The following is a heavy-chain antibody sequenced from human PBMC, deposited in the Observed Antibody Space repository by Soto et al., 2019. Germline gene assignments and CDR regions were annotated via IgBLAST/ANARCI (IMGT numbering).Heavy chain of an antibody. D-gene: IGHD3-16*01. CDR2: IYYSGST. Sequence: PSETLSLTCTVSGCSISSYYWSWIRQPPGKGLEWIGYIYYSGSTNYNPSLKSRVTISVDTSKNQFSLKLSSVTAADTAVYYCARETRDGDNSGGYGMDGWGQGTTVTVAS. V-gene: IGHV4-59*01. J-gene: IGHJ6*02. CDR3: ARETRDGDNSGGYGMDG. CDR1: GCSISSYY.